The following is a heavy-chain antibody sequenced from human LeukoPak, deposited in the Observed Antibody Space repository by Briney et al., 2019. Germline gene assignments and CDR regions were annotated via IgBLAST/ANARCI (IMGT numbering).Heavy chain of an antibody. CDR2: ISYDGSNK. D-gene: IGHD3-22*01. V-gene: IGHV3-30-3*01. CDR1: GFTVSSNY. Sequence: GGSLRLSCAASGFTVSSNYMIWVRQAPGKGLEWVAVISYDGSNKYYADSVKGRFTISRDNSKNTLYLQMNSLRAEDTAVYYCARGHYYDSSGPYGMDVWGQGTTVTVSS. J-gene: IGHJ6*02. CDR3: ARGHYYDSSGPYGMDV.